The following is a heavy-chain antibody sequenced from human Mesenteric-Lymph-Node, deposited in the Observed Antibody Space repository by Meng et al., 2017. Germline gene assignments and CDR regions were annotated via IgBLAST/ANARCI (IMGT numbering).Heavy chain of an antibody. Sequence: GVSLKISCAASGFTFINSGMHWVRQAPGKGLEWVAVIWYDGINKFYADAVRGRFTISSDNSQTTLYLQMNSLRAEDTAVYYCARDLYYYGSAAYYYYGMDVWGQGTTVTVSS. CDR1: GFTFINSG. CDR3: ARDLYYYGSAAYYYYGMDV. J-gene: IGHJ6*02. CDR2: IWYDGINK. D-gene: IGHD3-10*01. V-gene: IGHV3-33*01.